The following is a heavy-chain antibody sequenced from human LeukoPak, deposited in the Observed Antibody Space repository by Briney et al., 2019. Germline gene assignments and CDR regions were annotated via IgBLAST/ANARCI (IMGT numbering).Heavy chain of an antibody. J-gene: IGHJ4*02. CDR3: ARGGMDTSGSYMGDY. D-gene: IGHD1-26*01. CDR1: GYTFTSYG. Sequence: ASVKVSCMASGYTFTSYGINWVRQAPGQGLEWMGWISGYNGNTNYAQRLQGRVAMTTDTPTSTAYMELRSLRSDDTAVYYCARGGMDTSGSYMGDYWGPGTLVTVDS. CDR2: ISGYNGNT. V-gene: IGHV1-18*01.